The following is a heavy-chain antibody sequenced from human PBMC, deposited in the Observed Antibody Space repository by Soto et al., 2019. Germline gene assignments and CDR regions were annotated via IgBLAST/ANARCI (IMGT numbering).Heavy chain of an antibody. Sequence: ASVKVSCKASGHTFTSYGISWVRQAPGQGLEWMGWISAYNGNTNYAQKLQGRVTMTTDTSTSTAYMELRSLRSDDTAVYYCARDSAAGIRHWFDPWGQGTLVTSPQ. D-gene: IGHD6-13*01. V-gene: IGHV1-18*01. CDR1: GHTFTSYG. CDR2: ISAYNGNT. J-gene: IGHJ5*02. CDR3: ARDSAAGIRHWFDP.